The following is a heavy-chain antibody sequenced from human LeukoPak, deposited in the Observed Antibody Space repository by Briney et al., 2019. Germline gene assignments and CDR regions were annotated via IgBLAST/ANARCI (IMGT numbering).Heavy chain of an antibody. CDR1: GGTFSSYT. J-gene: IGHJ5*02. Sequence: GSSVKVSCTASGGTFSSYTISWVRQAPGQGLEWMGRIIPILGIANYAQKFQGRVTITADKSTSTAYMELSSLRSEDTAVYYCARGGNIAAAGSRNWFDPWGQRTLVTVSS. D-gene: IGHD6-13*01. CDR3: ARGGNIAAAGSRNWFDP. V-gene: IGHV1-69*02. CDR2: IIPILGIA.